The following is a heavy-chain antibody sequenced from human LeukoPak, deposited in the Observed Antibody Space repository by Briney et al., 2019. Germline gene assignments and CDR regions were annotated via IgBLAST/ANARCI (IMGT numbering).Heavy chain of an antibody. Sequence: GGSLRLSCAASGFTFSDYYMSWIRQAPGKGLEWVSYITNSGSTIYYADSVKGRFTISRDIGKNSLYLQMNSLRAEDTAVYYCARDTRFLEWLEGSYFDYWGQGTLVTVSS. J-gene: IGHJ4*02. CDR2: ITNSGSTI. CDR1: GFTFSDYY. D-gene: IGHD3-3*01. V-gene: IGHV3-11*01. CDR3: ARDTRFLEWLEGSYFDY.